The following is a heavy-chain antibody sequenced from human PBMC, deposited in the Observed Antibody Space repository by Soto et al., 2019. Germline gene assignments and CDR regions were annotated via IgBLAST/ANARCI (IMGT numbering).Heavy chain of an antibody. V-gene: IGHV1-69*01. J-gene: IGHJ6*02. CDR1: GGIFSSYA. CDR2: IIPLVGTT. CDR3: ARVISARLNYFDAMDV. Sequence: QVQLVQSGAEVKKPGSSVKVSCTASGGIFSSYAISWVRQAPGQGLEWMGGIIPLVGTTDYAQKFQGRVTITADESTSTAYMELSSLRSEDTAVFYFARVISARLNYFDAMDVWGQGTTVIVSS. D-gene: IGHD6-6*01.